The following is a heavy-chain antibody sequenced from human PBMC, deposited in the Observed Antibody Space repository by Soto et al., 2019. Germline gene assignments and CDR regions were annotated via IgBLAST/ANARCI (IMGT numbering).Heavy chain of an antibody. CDR3: ARDFGAGAHFDH. CDR1: GGSLTDYW. CDR2: INHIGES. Sequence: QVHLQQWGTGLLKPSETLSLTCAVYGGSLTDYWWTWIRQTPGKGLEWIGEINHIGESNHNPSLKSRVTVSLDTSQNPFSLQLTSVTVADTAVYYCARDFGAGAHFDHWGQGRLVTVSS. D-gene: IGHD3-10*01. J-gene: IGHJ4*02. V-gene: IGHV4-34*01.